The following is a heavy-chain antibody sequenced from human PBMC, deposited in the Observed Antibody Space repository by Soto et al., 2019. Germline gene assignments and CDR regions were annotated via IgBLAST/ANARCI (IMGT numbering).Heavy chain of an antibody. CDR3: ARPYGSGSYYDPYDAFDI. CDR1: GFTFSSYW. V-gene: IGHV3-74*01. D-gene: IGHD3-10*01. CDR2: INSDGSST. Sequence: GESLKISCAASGFTFSSYWMHWVRQAPGKGLVWVSRINSDGSSTSYADSVKGRFTISRDNAKNTLYLQMNSLRAEDTAVYYCARPYGSGSYYDPYDAFDIWGQGTMGTVSS. J-gene: IGHJ3*02.